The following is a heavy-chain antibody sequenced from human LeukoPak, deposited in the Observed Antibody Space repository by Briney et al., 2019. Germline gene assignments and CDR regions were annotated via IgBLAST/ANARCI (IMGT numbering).Heavy chain of an antibody. CDR1: GFSFDDYA. D-gene: IGHD3-16*01. J-gene: IGHJ4*02. CDR2: IKQDGSEK. Sequence: GSLRLSCAASGFSFDDYAMHWVRQAPGKGLEWVANIKQDGSEKYYVDPVKGRFTISRDNAKNSLYLQMNSLRAEDTAVYYCAREDVDKGDYWGQGTLVTVSS. CDR3: AREDVDKGDY. V-gene: IGHV3-7*01.